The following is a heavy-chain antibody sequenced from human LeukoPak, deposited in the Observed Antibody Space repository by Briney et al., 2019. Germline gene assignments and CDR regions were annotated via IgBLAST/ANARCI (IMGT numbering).Heavy chain of an antibody. CDR2: ISGSGGST. V-gene: IGHV3-23*01. CDR3: AKDLDILTGYEY. D-gene: IGHD3-9*01. Sequence: PGGSLRLSCAASGFTFSSYAMSWVRQAPGKGLGWVSAISGSGGSTYYADSVKGRFTISRDNSKNTLYLQMNSLRAEDTAVYYCAKDLDILTGYEYWGQGTLVTVSS. CDR1: GFTFSSYA. J-gene: IGHJ4*02.